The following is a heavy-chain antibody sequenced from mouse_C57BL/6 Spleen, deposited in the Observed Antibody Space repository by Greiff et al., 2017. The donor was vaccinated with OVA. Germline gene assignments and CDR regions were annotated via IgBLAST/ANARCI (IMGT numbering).Heavy chain of an antibody. J-gene: IGHJ2*01. CDR3: ARLGIYDYDY. Sequence: VQLQQSGPELVRPGPSVTMSCKASGYTFTNYWICWAKQRPGHDLEWIGDIYPGGGYTNYNEKFKGKATLTADKSTSTAYMQFSCLTSEDSAIYYCARLGIYDYDYWGQGTTLTVSS. V-gene: IGHV1-63*01. CDR2: IYPGGGYT. D-gene: IGHD1-1*01. CDR1: GYTFTNYW.